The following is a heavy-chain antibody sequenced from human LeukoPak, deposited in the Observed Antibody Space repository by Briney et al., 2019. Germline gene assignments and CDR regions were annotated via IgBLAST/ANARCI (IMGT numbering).Heavy chain of an antibody. V-gene: IGHV3-21*01. CDR2: ISSSSSYI. Sequence: GGSPRLSCAASGFTFSSYGMHWVRQAPGKGLEWVSSISSSSSYIYYADSVKGRFTISRDNAKNSLYLQMNSLRAEDTAVYYCARPTRNYGSGSYYDYWGQGTLVTVSS. J-gene: IGHJ4*02. D-gene: IGHD3-10*01. CDR1: GFTFSSYG. CDR3: ARPTRNYGSGSYYDY.